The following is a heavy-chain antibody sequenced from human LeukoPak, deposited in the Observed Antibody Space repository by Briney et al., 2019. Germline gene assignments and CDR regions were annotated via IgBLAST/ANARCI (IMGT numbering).Heavy chain of an antibody. CDR2: GSHYGRNK. D-gene: IGHD6-13*01. Sequence: PGRSLRLSCVASGFIFRNYAMHWVRQAPGKGLELVSVGSHYGRNKIYGDSVKGRFTITRDNSKNTVYLQMDNLRPEDTAVYYCAKDRDSSTWSFFDFWGQGTLVTVSS. CDR1: GFIFRNYA. J-gene: IGHJ4*02. CDR3: AKDRDSSTWSFFDF. V-gene: IGHV3-30*18.